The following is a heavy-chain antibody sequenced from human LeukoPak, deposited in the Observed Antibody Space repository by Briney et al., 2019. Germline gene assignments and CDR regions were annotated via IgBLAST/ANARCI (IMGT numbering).Heavy chain of an antibody. J-gene: IGHJ4*02. V-gene: IGHV3-30*03. CDR2: ISYDGSNK. D-gene: IGHD5-12*01. CDR1: GFTFSSYG. Sequence: GGSLRLSCAASGFTFSSYGMHWVRQAPGKGLEWVAVISYDGSNKYYADSVKGRFTISRDNSKNTLSLEMNSLRAEDTAVYYCARDLYALGYSNFWPFDQWGQGTLVTVSA. CDR3: ARDLYALGYSNFWPFDQ.